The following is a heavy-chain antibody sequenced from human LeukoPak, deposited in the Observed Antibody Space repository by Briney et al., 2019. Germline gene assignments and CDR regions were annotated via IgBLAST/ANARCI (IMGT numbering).Heavy chain of an antibody. Sequence: SQTLSLTCTVSGGSISSGSYYWSWIRQPAGKGLEWIGRIYTSGSTNYNPSLKSRVTISVDTSKNQFSLKLSSVTAADTALYYCAGSSGYYYAFDYWGQGTLHTVSS. CDR2: IYTSGST. CDR3: AGSSGYYYAFDY. V-gene: IGHV4-61*02. D-gene: IGHD3-22*01. CDR1: GGSISSGSYY. J-gene: IGHJ4*02.